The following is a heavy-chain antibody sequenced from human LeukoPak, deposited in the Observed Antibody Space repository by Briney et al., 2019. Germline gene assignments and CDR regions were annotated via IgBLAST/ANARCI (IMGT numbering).Heavy chain of an antibody. CDR1: GYTFTSSA. CDR3: TSNPSRDYYDSSGYSYYMDV. Sequence: ASVKLSCNASGYTFTSSAMNSMREAPGQRLEWMGCINTNTIIPTHAKRITARFVFSLDISVRTTYLQISSLTPEEPAVHYCTSNPSRDYYDSSGYSYYMDVWGKGTTVTVSS. J-gene: IGHJ6*03. V-gene: IGHV7-4-1*02. D-gene: IGHD3-22*01. CDR2: INTNTIIP.